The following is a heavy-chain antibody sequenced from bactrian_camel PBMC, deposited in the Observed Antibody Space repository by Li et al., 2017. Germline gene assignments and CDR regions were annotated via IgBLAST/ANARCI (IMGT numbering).Heavy chain of an antibody. CDR2: IDDDGDT. V-gene: IGHV3S53*01. CDR1: GTSRSINC. Sequence: HVQLVESGGGLVRPGGSLRLSCAASGTSRSINCMMWYRQAPGKAFEAVAAIDDDGDTTYADSVKGRATISKGNAKNTLYLQMNSLKPEDTAMYYCAADAWPEGSWPRCDFKYWGQGTQVTVS. J-gene: IGHJ4*01. D-gene: IGHD6*01. CDR3: AADAWPEGSWPRCDFKY.